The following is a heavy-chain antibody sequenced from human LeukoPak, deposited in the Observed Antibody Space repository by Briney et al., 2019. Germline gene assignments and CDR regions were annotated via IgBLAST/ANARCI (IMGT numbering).Heavy chain of an antibody. CDR1: GISLSTTGVG. J-gene: IGHJ4*02. Sequence: SGPTLVNPTQTLTLTCTLSGISLSTTGVGVGWIRQPPGKALEWLALIDWTDDKRYRPSLESRLTITQDTSRNQVVLTMTNMDPVDTATYYCARTIIRVRGVVREIDYRGQGTLVTVSS. CDR2: IDWTDDK. V-gene: IGHV2-5*01. CDR3: ARTIIRVRGVVREIDY. D-gene: IGHD3-10*01.